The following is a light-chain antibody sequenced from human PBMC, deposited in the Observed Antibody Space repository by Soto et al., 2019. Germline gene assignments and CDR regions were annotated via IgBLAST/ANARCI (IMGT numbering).Light chain of an antibody. CDR1: SRHSSYI. J-gene: IGLJ3*02. Sequence: QLVLTQSSSASASLGSSVKLTCTLSSRHSSYIIAWHQQQPGKAPRYLMKLEGSGSYNKGSGVPDRFSGSSSGADRYLTISNLQFEDEADYYCATWDTNSWVFGGGTKLTVL. CDR2: LEGSGSY. V-gene: IGLV4-60*02. CDR3: ATWDTNSWV.